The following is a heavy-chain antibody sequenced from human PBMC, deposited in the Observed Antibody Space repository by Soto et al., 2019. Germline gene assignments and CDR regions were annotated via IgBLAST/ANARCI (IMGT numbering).Heavy chain of an antibody. CDR1: GYTLTELS. J-gene: IGHJ5*01. V-gene: IGHV1-24*01. Sequence: ASVKVSCKVSGYTLTELSMHWVRQAPGKGLEWMGGFDPEDGETIYAQKFQGRVTMTEDTSTDTAYMELSSLRSEDTAVYYCATGRSDEYGDCRATFGFDTWGQGTLVTVSS. CDR3: ATGRSDEYGDCRATFGFDT. CDR2: FDPEDGET. D-gene: IGHD4-17*01.